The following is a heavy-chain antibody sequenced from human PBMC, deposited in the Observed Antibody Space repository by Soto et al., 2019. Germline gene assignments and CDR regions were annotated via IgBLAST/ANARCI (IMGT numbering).Heavy chain of an antibody. CDR2: TYYRSKWNY. J-gene: IGHJ6*02. CDR1: GDNVSANSSA. D-gene: IGHD6-6*01. Sequence: LQTLSLTCAISGDNVSANSSAWNCIRQSPSRGLEWLGRTYYRSKWNYDYAESVKSRMSITPDTANNQFSLQLNSVTPEDTAVYYCVRQPLAPLARNGLDVWGQGTTVTVSS. V-gene: IGHV6-1*01. CDR3: VRQPLAPLARNGLDV.